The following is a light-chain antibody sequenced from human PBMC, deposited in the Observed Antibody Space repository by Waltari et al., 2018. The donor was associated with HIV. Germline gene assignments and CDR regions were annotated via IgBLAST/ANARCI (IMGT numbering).Light chain of an antibody. Sequence: QSALTQPRSVSGSPGQSVTISCTGTSSDVGGYNYVSWYQQHPGKAPKVRIYDVSKRPSGVTERCAGSKSGNTDSLTMSGRQAEDEADYYCCSDAGSYTYVFGTGTKVTVL. CDR1: SSDVGGYNY. CDR2: DVS. V-gene: IGLV2-11*01. J-gene: IGLJ1*01. CDR3: CSDAGSYTYV.